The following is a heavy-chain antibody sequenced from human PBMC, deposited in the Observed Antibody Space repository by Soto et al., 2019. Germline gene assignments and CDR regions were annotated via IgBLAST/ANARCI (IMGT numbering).Heavy chain of an antibody. D-gene: IGHD3-10*01. J-gene: IGHJ4*02. Sequence: ASVKVSCKASGYTFTSYGISWVRQAPGQGLEWVGWISAYNGNTNYAQKLQGRVTMTTDTSTSTAYMELRSLRSDDTAVYYCVREGIRTMVRGVIRFFDYWGQGTLVPSPQ. V-gene: IGHV1-18*01. CDR3: VREGIRTMVRGVIRFFDY. CDR1: GYTFTSYG. CDR2: ISAYNGNT.